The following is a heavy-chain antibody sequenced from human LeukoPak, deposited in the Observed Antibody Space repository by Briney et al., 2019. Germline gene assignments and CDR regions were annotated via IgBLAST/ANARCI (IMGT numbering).Heavy chain of an antibody. D-gene: IGHD2-2*01. CDR1: GYSFTSYW. Sequence: GESLKISCKGPGYSFTSYWISWVRQMPGKGLEWMGRIDPSDSYTNYSPSFQGHVTISADKSISTAYLQWSSLKASDTAMYYCARHYLCSSTSCYGSEFDYWGQGTLVTVSS. CDR2: IDPSDSYT. V-gene: IGHV5-10-1*01. J-gene: IGHJ4*02. CDR3: ARHYLCSSTSCYGSEFDY.